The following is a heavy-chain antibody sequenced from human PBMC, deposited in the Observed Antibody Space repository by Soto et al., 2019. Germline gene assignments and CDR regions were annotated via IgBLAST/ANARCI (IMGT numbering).Heavy chain of an antibody. V-gene: IGHV3-53*01. CDR3: ARDTYGDYEASDP. D-gene: IGHD4-17*01. CDR1: GFTVNTNY. J-gene: IGHJ5*02. CDR2: IYSGGST. Sequence: EMQLVESGGGLIQPGGSLRLSCAASGFTVNTNYMSWVRQAPGKGLEWVSAIYSGGSTYYADSVKGRFTISRDNSKNTLYLQMNSLRAEDTAVYNCARDTYGDYEASDPWGQGTLVTVSS.